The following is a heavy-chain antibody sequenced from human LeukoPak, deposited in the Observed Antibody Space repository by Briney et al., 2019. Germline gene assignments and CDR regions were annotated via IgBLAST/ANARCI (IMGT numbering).Heavy chain of an antibody. CDR1: GFTFSSSW. CDR3: ASLNYDILTGSYYFDY. V-gene: IGHV3-74*01. Sequence: GGSPRLSCAASGFTFSSSWVHWVRQAPGKGLVWVSRINSDGSSTNYADSVKGRFTISRDNAKNSLYLQMNSLRAEDTAVYYCASLNYDILTGSYYFDYWGQGTLVTISS. CDR2: INSDGSST. J-gene: IGHJ4*02. D-gene: IGHD3-9*01.